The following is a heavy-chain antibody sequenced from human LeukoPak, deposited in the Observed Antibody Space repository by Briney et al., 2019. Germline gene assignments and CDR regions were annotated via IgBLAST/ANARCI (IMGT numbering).Heavy chain of an antibody. D-gene: IGHD3-16*01. Sequence: GGSLRLSCAASGSTFSSFSTYDFNWVRQAPGKGLEWVSYISSSGATIYYADSVKGRFTVSRDNAKNSLYLQMNSLRAEDTAIYYCARDLVSGAYTFDIWGHGIMVTVSS. CDR1: GSTFSS. CDR3: ARDLVSGAYTFDI. V-gene: IGHV3-48*03. J-gene: IGHJ3*02. CDR2: ISSSGATI.